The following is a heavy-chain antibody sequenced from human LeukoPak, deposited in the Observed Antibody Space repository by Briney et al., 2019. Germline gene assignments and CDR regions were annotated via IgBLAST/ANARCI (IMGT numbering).Heavy chain of an antibody. CDR2: ISSSSNAI. J-gene: IGHJ5*02. CDR1: GFTFNSYG. V-gene: IGHV3-48*02. CDR3: ARDRGGTA. Sequence: GGSLRLSCAASGFTFNSYGMNWVRQAPGKGLEWPSYISSSSNAIYYADSVRGRFTISRDSAKNSLYLQMNSLRDEDTAVYYCARDRGGTAWGQGTLVTVSS. D-gene: IGHD3/OR15-3a*01.